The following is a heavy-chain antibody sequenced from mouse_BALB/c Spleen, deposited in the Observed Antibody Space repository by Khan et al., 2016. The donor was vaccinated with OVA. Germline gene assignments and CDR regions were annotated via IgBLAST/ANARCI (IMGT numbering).Heavy chain of an antibody. J-gene: IGHJ3*01. Sequence: EVELVESGGGLVQPGGSRKLSCAASGFTFSDYGMAWIRQGPGKGPEWITFISSSAYNSNYAATVTGRFTISRENAKNTLYLEMNSLRSEDTAMYDCARGGTGGFSYWGQGTLVTVSA. CDR1: GFTFSDYG. V-gene: IGHV5-15*02. CDR3: ARGGTGGFSY. D-gene: IGHD3-1*01. CDR2: ISSSAYNS.